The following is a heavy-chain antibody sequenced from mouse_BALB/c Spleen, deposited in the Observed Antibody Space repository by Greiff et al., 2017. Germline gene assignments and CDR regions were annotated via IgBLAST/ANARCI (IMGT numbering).Heavy chain of an antibody. CDR1: GYSITSDYA. V-gene: IGHV3-2*02. J-gene: IGHJ3*01. D-gene: IGHD1-1*01. CDR3: ARGTTVVEAY. Sequence: EVMLVESGPGLVKPSQSLSLTCTVTGYSITSDYAWNWIRQFPGNKLEWMGYISYSGSTSYNPSLKSRISITRDTSKNQFFLQLNSVTTEDTATYYCARGTTVVEAYWGQGTLVTVSA. CDR2: ISYSGST.